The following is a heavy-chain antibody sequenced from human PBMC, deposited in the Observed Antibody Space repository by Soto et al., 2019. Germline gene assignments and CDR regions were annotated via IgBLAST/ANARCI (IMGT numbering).Heavy chain of an antibody. D-gene: IGHD2-15*01. J-gene: IGHJ4*02. V-gene: IGHV3-53*04. Sequence: GGSLRLSCAASGFTVSSNYMSWVRQAPGKGLEWVSVIYSGGSTYYADSVKGRFTISRHNSKNTLYLQMNSLRAEDTAVYYCARGVRYCSGGSCYQYDYWGQGTLVTVSS. CDR1: GFTVSSNY. CDR3: ARGVRYCSGGSCYQYDY. CDR2: IYSGGST.